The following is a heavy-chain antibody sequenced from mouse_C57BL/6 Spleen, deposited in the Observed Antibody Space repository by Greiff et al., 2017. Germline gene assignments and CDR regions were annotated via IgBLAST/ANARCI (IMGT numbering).Heavy chain of an antibody. CDR2: ISYDGSN. D-gene: IGHD1-1*01. CDR3: AREVTTVVGYYAMDY. CDR1: GYSITSGYY. Sequence: EVKLKESGPGLVKPSQSLSLTCSVTGYSITSGYYWNWIRQFPGNKLEWMGYISYDGSNNYNPSLKNRISITRDASKNQFFLKLNSVTTEDTATYYCAREVTTVVGYYAMDYWGQGTSVTVSS. V-gene: IGHV3-6*01. J-gene: IGHJ4*01.